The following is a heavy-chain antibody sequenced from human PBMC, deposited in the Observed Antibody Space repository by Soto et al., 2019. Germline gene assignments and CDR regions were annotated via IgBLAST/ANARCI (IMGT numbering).Heavy chain of an antibody. CDR3: ARGGWFPYYYYGMDV. Sequence: PSETRSLTWAVYGGSFSCYYWSWIRQPPGKGLEWIGEINHSGSTNYNPSLKGRVTISVDTSKNQFSLKLSSVTAADTAVYYCARGGWFPYYYYGMDVWGQGTTVTVSS. J-gene: IGHJ6*02. V-gene: IGHV4-34*01. D-gene: IGHD6-19*01. CDR1: GGSFSCYY. CDR2: INHSGST.